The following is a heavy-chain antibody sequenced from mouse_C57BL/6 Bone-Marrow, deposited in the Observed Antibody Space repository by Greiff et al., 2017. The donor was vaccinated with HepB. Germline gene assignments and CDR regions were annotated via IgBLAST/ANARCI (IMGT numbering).Heavy chain of an antibody. D-gene: IGHD2-5*01. CDR3: TSYSNDY. CDR1: GYTFTSYW. V-gene: IGHV14-4*01. CDR2: IDPENGDT. J-gene: IGHJ2*01. Sequence: EVQLQQSGAELVMPGASVKLSCKASGYTFTSYWMHWVKQRPGQGLEWIGWIDPENGDTEYASKFQGKATITADTSSNTAYLQLSSLTSEDTAVYFFTSYSNDYWGQGTTLTVSS.